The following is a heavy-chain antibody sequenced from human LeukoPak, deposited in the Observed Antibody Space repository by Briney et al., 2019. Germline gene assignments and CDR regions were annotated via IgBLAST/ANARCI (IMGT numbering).Heavy chain of an antibody. V-gene: IGHV3-23*01. D-gene: IGHD1-26*01. Sequence: PGGSLRPSCAASGFTFSSYAMSWVRQAPGKGLEWVSAISGSGGSTYYADSVKGRFTISRDNSKNTLYLQMNSLRAEDTAVYYCAKDKYNVGATAFDYWGQGTLVTVSS. CDR3: AKDKYNVGATAFDY. J-gene: IGHJ4*02. CDR2: ISGSGGST. CDR1: GFTFSSYA.